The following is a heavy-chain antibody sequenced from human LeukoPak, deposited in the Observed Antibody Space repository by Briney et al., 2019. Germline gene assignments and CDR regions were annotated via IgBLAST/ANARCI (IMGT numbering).Heavy chain of an antibody. CDR1: GFTFSNYW. V-gene: IGHV3-7*01. CDR3: ARVGRNYFDY. CDR2: IKEAGSEK. Sequence: PGGSLRLSCAASGFTFSNYWMSWVRQAPGKGLEFMANIKEAGSEKYYVDSVKGRFTISRDNDKNSVHLQMNSLRAEDTAVYYCARVGRNYFDYWGQGTLVTVSS. D-gene: IGHD3-10*01. J-gene: IGHJ4*02.